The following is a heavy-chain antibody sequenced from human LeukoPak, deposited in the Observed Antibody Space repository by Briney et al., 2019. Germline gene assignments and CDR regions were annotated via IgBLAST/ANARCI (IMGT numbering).Heavy chain of an antibody. CDR3: AKVGYYYDSSGYPTPGWFDY. CDR1: GFTFSSYA. CDR2: ISGSGGST. D-gene: IGHD3-22*01. Sequence: GGSLRLSCAASGFTFSSYAMSWVRQAPGKGLEWVSAISGSGGSTYYADSVKGRFTISRDNSKNTLYLQMNSLRAEDTAVYYCAKVGYYYDSSGYPTPGWFDYWGQGTLVTASS. J-gene: IGHJ4*02. V-gene: IGHV3-23*01.